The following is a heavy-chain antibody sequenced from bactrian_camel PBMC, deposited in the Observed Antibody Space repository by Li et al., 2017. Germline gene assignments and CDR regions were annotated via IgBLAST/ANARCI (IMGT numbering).Heavy chain of an antibody. J-gene: IGHJ4*01. D-gene: IGHD4*01. CDR2: VYFPDGTK. V-gene: IGHV3S53*01. CDR1: EIASLNNC. Sequence: HVQLVESGGGSVQAGGSLRLSCTASEIASLNNCVGWFRQGPGKEREGVAAVYFPDGTKTYADSVKGRFTISRDNGKNTVDLQMNRLKPQDTAVYYCAADERCGYSADDLFGDYVHWAGGPRSPCP.